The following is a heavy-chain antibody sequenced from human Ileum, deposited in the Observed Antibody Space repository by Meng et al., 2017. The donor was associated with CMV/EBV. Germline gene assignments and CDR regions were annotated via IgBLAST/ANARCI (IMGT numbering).Heavy chain of an antibody. CDR3: ARDLTNKWFYY. Sequence: QVQLQERGPGLVKPAEPLSLTCTASGDPISSGSHSWAWFRQPPGKRLEWIGSMYFSGIADYNPSLKSRVTISLHATQKQFSLRLTSVTAADSAVYFCARDLTNKWFYYWGQGTLVTVSS. J-gene: IGHJ4*02. CDR2: MYFSGIA. D-gene: IGHD1-26*01. V-gene: IGHV4-39*07. CDR1: GDPISSGSHS.